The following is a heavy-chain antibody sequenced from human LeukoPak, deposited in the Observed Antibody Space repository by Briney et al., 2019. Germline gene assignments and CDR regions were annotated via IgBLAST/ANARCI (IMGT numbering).Heavy chain of an antibody. V-gene: IGHV3-21*01. CDR3: ARSLGGHSSGWFYFDY. CDR1: GFTFSSYG. Sequence: GGSLRLSCAASGFTFSSYGMHWVRQAPGKGLEWVSSVSSGSGYVFYAESVKGRFTISRDNAKDSLHLQLSSLTAEDTAVYYCARSLGGHSSGWFYFDYWGLGTLVTVSS. J-gene: IGHJ4*02. CDR2: VSSGSGYV. D-gene: IGHD6-19*01.